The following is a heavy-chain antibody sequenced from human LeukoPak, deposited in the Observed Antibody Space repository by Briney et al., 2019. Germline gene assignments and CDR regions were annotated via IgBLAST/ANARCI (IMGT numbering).Heavy chain of an antibody. CDR2: ISSSSSYI. Sequence: KPGGSLRLSCAASGFTFSSYSMNWVHPAPRKGLQWVSSISSSSSYIYYADPVKGRLTISRDNAKNSLYLQMNSLRAEDTAVYYCARDRVATIYSAYYFDYWGQGTLVTVSS. D-gene: IGHD5-12*01. CDR1: GFTFSSYS. J-gene: IGHJ4*02. CDR3: ARDRVATIYSAYYFDY. V-gene: IGHV3-21*01.